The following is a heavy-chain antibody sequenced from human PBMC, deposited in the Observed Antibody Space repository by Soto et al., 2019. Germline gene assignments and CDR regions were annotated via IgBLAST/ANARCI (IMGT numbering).Heavy chain of an antibody. CDR1: GGTFSGYA. J-gene: IGHJ6*02. D-gene: IGHD6-6*01. V-gene: IGHV1-69*13. Sequence: GASVKVSCKASGGTFSGYAISWVRQAPGQGLEWMGGIIPIFGTANYAQKFQGRVTITADESTSTAYMELSSLRSEDTAVYYCARVGGIAARPVYYYYGMDVWGQGSTVTVSS. CDR3: ARVGGIAARPVYYYYGMDV. CDR2: IIPIFGTA.